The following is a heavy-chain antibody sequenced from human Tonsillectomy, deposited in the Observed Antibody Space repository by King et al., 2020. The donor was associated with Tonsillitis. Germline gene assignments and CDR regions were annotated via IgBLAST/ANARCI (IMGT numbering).Heavy chain of an antibody. V-gene: IGHV4-34*01. Sequence: VQLQQWGAGLLKPSETLSLTCAVYGGSFSGYYWSWIRQPPGKGQEWIGEINHSGSTNYNPSLKSRVTISVDTSKNQFSLKLSSVTAADTAVYYCARLNPHSSSWYENFDYWGQGTLVTVSS. D-gene: IGHD6-13*01. J-gene: IGHJ4*02. CDR1: GGSFSGYY. CDR3: ARLNPHSSSWYENFDY. CDR2: INHSGST.